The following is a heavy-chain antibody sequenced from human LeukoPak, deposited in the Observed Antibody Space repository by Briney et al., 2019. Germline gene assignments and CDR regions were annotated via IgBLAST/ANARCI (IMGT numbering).Heavy chain of an antibody. Sequence: GGFLRLSCAASGFTFSGYAMSWVRQAPGKGLEWVSAIIGSGGSTYYADSVNGRVTISRDNSNNTLYMQMNSLRAEDTAVYYCAKDRETTASGTFDYWGQGSLVTVSS. CDR3: AKDRETTASGTFDY. J-gene: IGHJ4*02. V-gene: IGHV3-23*01. CDR2: IIGSGGST. D-gene: IGHD6-13*01. CDR1: GFTFSGYA.